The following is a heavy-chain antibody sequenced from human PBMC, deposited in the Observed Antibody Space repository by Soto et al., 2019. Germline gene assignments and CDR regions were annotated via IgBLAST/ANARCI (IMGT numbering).Heavy chain of an antibody. J-gene: IGHJ6*02. Sequence: PSGTLSLTCTVSGGSVSSGSYYWSWIRQPPGKGLEWIGYIYYSGSTNYNPSLKSRVTISVDTSKNQFSLKLSSVTAADTAVYYCARERLGSGYYYYYYGMHVRGQGPTVTLSS. CDR3: ARERLGSGYYYYYYGMHV. V-gene: IGHV4-61*01. CDR2: IYYSGST. CDR1: GGSVSSGSYY. D-gene: IGHD3-22*01.